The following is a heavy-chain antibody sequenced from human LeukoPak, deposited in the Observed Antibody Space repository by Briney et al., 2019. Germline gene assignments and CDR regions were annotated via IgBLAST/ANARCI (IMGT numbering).Heavy chain of an antibody. Sequence: GGSLRLSCAASGFTVSSNYMSWVRQAPGKGLEWVSVIYSGANTYYADSVRGRFTISRDNSKNTLYLHMNRLRAEDTAVYYCAKEKAGYTNPYYFDYWGQGTLVTVSS. V-gene: IGHV3-53*01. CDR3: AKEKAGYTNPYYFDY. CDR1: GFTVSSNY. D-gene: IGHD3-16*02. J-gene: IGHJ4*02. CDR2: IYSGANT.